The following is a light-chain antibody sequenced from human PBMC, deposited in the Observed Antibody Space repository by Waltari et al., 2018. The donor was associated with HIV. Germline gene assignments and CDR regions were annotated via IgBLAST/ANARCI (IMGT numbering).Light chain of an antibody. CDR2: KAS. CDR1: QSVSSS. Sequence: DIQMTQSPPTLSASVGDRVTITCRASQSVSSSLAWYQQKPGKAPNLLIFKASSLQNGVQPRFSGSGSGTDFTLTISGLQPDDFATYYCQQYLTFSRTFGQGTQV. V-gene: IGKV1-5*03. J-gene: IGKJ1*01. CDR3: QQYLTFSRT.